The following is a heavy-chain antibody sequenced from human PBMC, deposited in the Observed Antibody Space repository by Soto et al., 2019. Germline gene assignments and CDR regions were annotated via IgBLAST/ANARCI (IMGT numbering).Heavy chain of an antibody. Sequence: SVKVSCKASGGTFSSYTISWERQAPGQGLEWMGRIIPILGIANYAQKFQGRVTITADKSTSTAYMELSSLRSEDTAVYYSARVLRYCSGGSCYWHYFDYWGRG. CDR3: ARVLRYCSGGSCYWHYFDY. CDR1: GGTFSSYT. CDR2: IIPILGIA. V-gene: IGHV1-69*02. J-gene: IGHJ4*02. D-gene: IGHD2-15*01.